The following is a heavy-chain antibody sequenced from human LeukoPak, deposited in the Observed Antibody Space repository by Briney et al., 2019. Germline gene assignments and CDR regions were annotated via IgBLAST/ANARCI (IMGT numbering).Heavy chain of an antibody. CDR1: GYTFTGYY. V-gene: IGHV1-69*13. CDR2: IIPIFGSA. D-gene: IGHD2-2*01. Sequence: RASVKVSCKASGYTFTGYYMHWVRQVPGQGLEWMGGIIPIFGSAAYAQKFQGRVTITADESTSTAYMDLSSLRSEDTAVYYCARVVTPRYCSTTSCYWKGWFDPWGQGTLVTVSS. J-gene: IGHJ5*02. CDR3: ARVVTPRYCSTTSCYWKGWFDP.